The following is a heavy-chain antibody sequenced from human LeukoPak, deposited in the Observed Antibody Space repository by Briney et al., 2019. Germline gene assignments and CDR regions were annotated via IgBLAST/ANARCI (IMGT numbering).Heavy chain of an antibody. CDR2: MYYSGTT. CDR3: ARHRYRSGSDWIDP. D-gene: IGHD1-26*01. CDR1: GGSVSSGSYY. Sequence: PSETLSLTCTVSGGSVSSGSYYWGWIRQPPGKGLEWVGSMYYSGTTYYNPSLKSRVTISVDTSKNQFSLKLSSVTAADTAVYYCARHRYRSGSDWIDPWGQGTLVTVSS. V-gene: IGHV4-39*01. J-gene: IGHJ5*02.